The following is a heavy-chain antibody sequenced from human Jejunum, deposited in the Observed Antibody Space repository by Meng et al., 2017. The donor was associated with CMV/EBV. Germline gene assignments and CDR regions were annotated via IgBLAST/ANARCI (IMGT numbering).Heavy chain of an antibody. V-gene: IGHV4-30-4*01. J-gene: IGHJ4*02. D-gene: IGHD1-14*01. Sequence: QVQLQESGPGLVKPLQTRSPTCGVSGDSISSGDSYWSWIRQPPGKGLEWIGYIYESGSTSYNPSLESRVTISVDTSKNQFSLKVMSVTAADTAVYYCAREGTNSYYFDYWGQGTLVTVSS. CDR2: IYESGST. CDR1: GDSISSGDSY. CDR3: AREGTNSYYFDY.